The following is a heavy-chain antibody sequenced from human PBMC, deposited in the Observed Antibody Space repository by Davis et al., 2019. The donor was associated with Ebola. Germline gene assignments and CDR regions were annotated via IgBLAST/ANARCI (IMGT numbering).Heavy chain of an antibody. V-gene: IGHV3-53*01. CDR3: ARGRGWYDY. CDR2: IYSGGST. D-gene: IGHD6-19*01. CDR1: GFTVSSNY. J-gene: IGHJ4*02. Sequence: GESLKISCAASGFTVSSNYMSWVRQAPGKGLEWVSVIYSGGSTYYADSVKGRFTISRENAKNSLYLQMNSLRAGDTAVYYCARGRGWYDYWGQGTLVTVSS.